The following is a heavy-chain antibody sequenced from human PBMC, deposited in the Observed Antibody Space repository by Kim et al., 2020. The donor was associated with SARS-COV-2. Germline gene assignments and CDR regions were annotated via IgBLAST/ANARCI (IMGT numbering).Heavy chain of an antibody. CDR3: VREYY. V-gene: IGHV3-21*01. Sequence: ISSSSSYIYYADSVKGRFTISRDNAKNSLYLQMNSLRAEDTAVYYCVREYYWGQGTLVTVSS. J-gene: IGHJ4*02. CDR2: ISSSSSYI.